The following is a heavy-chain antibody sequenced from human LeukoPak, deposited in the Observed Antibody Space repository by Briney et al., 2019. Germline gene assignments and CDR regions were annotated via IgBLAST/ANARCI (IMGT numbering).Heavy chain of an antibody. V-gene: IGHV3-48*04. CDR3: ARDVREWGGYYFDY. CDR2: ISSGSSTK. D-gene: IGHD3-3*01. J-gene: IGHJ4*02. CDR1: GFTLSSYS. Sequence: GGSLRPSCAASGFTLSSYSMSWVRQAPGKGLEWVSYISSGSSTKYYADSVKGRFTISRDNAKHSLFLQMNSLRGEDTAVYYCARDVREWGGYYFDYWGQGTPVTVSS.